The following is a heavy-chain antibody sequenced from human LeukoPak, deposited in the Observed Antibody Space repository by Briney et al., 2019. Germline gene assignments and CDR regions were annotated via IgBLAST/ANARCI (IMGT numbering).Heavy chain of an antibody. D-gene: IGHD3/OR15-3a*01. V-gene: IGHV3-23*01. Sequence: GRSLRLSCAASGFTFSSYAMHWVRQAPGKGLGWVSAITGTGGSTYYAASVKGRFTVSRDNSKNTLYLQMSSLRAEDTAMYYCAKVRDTRDWYKDAFDIWGQGTRVTVSS. CDR3: AKVRDTRDWYKDAFDI. CDR2: ITGTGGST. J-gene: IGHJ3*02. CDR1: GFTFSSYA.